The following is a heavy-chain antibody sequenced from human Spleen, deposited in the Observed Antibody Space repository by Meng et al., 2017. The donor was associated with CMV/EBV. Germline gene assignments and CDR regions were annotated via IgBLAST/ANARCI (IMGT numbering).Heavy chain of an antibody. CDR3: ARVREHTSLGNYWFDP. D-gene: IGHD3-16*01. V-gene: IGHV4-4*02. CDR1: GASITTTNW. J-gene: IGHJ5*02. CDR2: IDHSGNS. Sequence: GASITTTNWWTWVRQTPGKGLEWVGEIDHSGNSNSNPSLKSRLTLSLDTSKNHLSLRMTSVTAEDTAIYYCARVREHTSLGNYWFDPWGQGTLVTVS.